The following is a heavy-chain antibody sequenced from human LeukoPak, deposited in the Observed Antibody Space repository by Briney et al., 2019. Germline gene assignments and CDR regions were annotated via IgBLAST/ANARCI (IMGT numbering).Heavy chain of an antibody. J-gene: IGHJ4*02. CDR3: ARTVDSYGYGSSFQDY. D-gene: IGHD5-18*01. CDR2: INPNSGVT. Sequence: ASVKVSCKASGYTFTGYYIHWVRQAPGQGLEWMGWINPNSGVTNYAQKFQGRVTMTSDTSISTAYMDPSRLKSDDTAVYYCARTVDSYGYGSSFQDYWGQGTLVTVSS. V-gene: IGHV1-2*02. CDR1: GYTFTGYY.